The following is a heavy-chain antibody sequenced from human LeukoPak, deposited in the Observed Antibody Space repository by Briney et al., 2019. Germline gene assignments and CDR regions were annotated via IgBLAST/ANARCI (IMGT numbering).Heavy chain of an antibody. D-gene: IGHD5-18*01. CDR1: GYRFTSYW. Sequence: GESLKISCKGSGYRFTSYWIGWVRQMPGKGLEWMGIIYPGDSDTRYSPTFQGQVTISADKSISTAYLRWSSLKASDTAMYYCARSQVTAGYQDAFDIWGQGTMVTVSS. CDR2: IYPGDSDT. J-gene: IGHJ3*02. CDR3: ARSQVTAGYQDAFDI. V-gene: IGHV5-51*01.